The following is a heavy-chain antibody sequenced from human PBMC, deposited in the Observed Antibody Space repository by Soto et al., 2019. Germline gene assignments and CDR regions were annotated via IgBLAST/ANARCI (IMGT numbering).Heavy chain of an antibody. D-gene: IGHD2-15*01. J-gene: IGHJ6*02. CDR1: GFTFSSYS. CDR2: ISSSSSTI. V-gene: IGHV3-48*02. Sequence: EVQLVESGGGLVQPGGSLRLSCAASGFTFSSYSMNWVRQAPGKGLEWVSYISSSSSTIYYADSVKGRFTISRDNAKNSXYLQMNSLRDEDTAVYYCAREPLLREVDYYYGMDVWGQGTTVTVSS. CDR3: AREPLLREVDYYYGMDV.